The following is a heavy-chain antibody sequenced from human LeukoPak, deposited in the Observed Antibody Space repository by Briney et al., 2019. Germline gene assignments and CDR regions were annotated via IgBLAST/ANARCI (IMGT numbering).Heavy chain of an antibody. CDR3: ATNRQVLLPFEA. CDR1: GFTFSTFA. CDR2: IFPDSGEI. D-gene: IGHD2-8*02. J-gene: IGHJ5*02. Sequence: GGSLRLSCVASGFTFSTFAMLWVRQPPGKGLEWVSSIFPDSGEIHYADSVRGRFTISRDNSKNTLSLQMNSLRAEDTAIYYCATNRQVLLPFEAWGQGTLVTVSS. V-gene: IGHV3-23*01.